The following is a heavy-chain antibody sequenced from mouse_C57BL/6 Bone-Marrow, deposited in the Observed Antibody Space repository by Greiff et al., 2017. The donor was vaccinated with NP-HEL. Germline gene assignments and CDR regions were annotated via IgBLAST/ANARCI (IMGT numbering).Heavy chain of an antibody. V-gene: IGHV5-16*01. CDR2: INYDGSST. CDR3: AREGGLRRRTYAMDY. D-gene: IGHD2-4*01. CDR1: GFTFSDYY. Sequence: DVMLVESEGGLVQPGSSMKLSCTASGFTFSDYYMAWVRQVPEKGLEWVANINYDGSSTYYLDSLKSRFIISRDNAKYILYLQMRSLKSEDTATYYCAREGGLRRRTYAMDYWGQGTSVTVS. J-gene: IGHJ4*01.